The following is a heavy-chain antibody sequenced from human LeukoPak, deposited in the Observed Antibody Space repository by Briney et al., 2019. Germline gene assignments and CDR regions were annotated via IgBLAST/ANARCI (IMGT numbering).Heavy chain of an antibody. CDR3: AIRKRVVAARPTNWFDP. J-gene: IGHJ5*02. CDR1: GGSFSGYY. Sequence: PSETLSLTCAVYGGSFSGYYRSWIRQPPGKGLKWIGEINHSGSTNYNPSLKSRVTISVDTSKNQFSLKLSSVTAADTAVYYCAIRKRVVAARPTNWFDPWGQGTLVTVSS. V-gene: IGHV4-34*01. CDR2: INHSGST. D-gene: IGHD6-6*01.